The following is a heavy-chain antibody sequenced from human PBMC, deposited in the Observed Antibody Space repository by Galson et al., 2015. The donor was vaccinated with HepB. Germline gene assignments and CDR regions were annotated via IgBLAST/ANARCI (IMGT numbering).Heavy chain of an antibody. D-gene: IGHD6-19*01. J-gene: IGHJ4*02. CDR2: FDPEDGET. V-gene: IGHV1-24*01. CDR3: ATEITHRAVADFGY. Sequence: SVKVSCKVSGYTLTELSMHWVRQAPGKGLERMGGFDPEDGETTYAQKFQGRVTMTEDTSTDTAYMELSSLRSEDTAVYYCATEITHRAVADFGYWGQGTLVTVSS. CDR1: GYTLTELS.